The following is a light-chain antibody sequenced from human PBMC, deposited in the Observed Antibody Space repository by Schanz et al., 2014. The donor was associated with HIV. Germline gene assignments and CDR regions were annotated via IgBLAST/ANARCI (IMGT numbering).Light chain of an antibody. CDR2: DAS. Sequence: EIVMTQSPATLSVSPGERATLSCRASQSVSSNLAWYQQKPGQAPRLLIYDASRRATGIPARFSGSGSGTEFTLTISSLQSEDFATYYCQQLNSYPLTFGPGTKVHIK. CDR3: QQLNSYPLT. J-gene: IGKJ3*01. CDR1: QSVSSN. V-gene: IGKV3D-15*01.